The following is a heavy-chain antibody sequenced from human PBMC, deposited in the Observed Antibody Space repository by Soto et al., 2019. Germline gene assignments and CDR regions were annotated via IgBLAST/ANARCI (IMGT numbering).Heavy chain of an antibody. CDR2: ISASDGDA. CDR1: GFTLSSHD. J-gene: IGHJ6*02. CDR3: AKIYGSTPGGYYGMDV. Sequence: GGSLRLSCAASGFTLSSHDMSWVRQAPEKGLEWVPGISASDGDAYYADPVKGRFTLSRDNSENTLYLQMNSLRVEDTAVYYCAKIYGSTPGGYYGMDVWGQGTTVTVSS. D-gene: IGHD1-26*01. V-gene: IGHV3-23*01.